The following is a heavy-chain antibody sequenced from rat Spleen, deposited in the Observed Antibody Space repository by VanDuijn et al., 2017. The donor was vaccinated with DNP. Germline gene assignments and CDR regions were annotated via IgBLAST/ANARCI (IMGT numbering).Heavy chain of an antibody. V-gene: IGHV5-25*01. CDR1: GFTFSDYN. CDR3: ATGSFDY. Sequence: EVQLVESGGGLVQPGRSLKISCAASGFTFSDYNMAWVRQAPTKGLEWVASINTRASIIYYRDSVKGRFTISRDNANRTLYLQMDSLRSEDTAFYYCATGSFDYWGQGVMVTVSS. CDR2: INTRASII. D-gene: IGHD5-1*01. J-gene: IGHJ2*01.